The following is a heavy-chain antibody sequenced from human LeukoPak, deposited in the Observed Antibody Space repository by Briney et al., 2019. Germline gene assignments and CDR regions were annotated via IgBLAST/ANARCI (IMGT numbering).Heavy chain of an antibody. V-gene: IGHV3-21*01. CDR3: ARGDYSGSYYFDY. D-gene: IGHD1-26*01. J-gene: IGHJ4*02. Sequence: GGSLRLSCAASGFTFSSYAMNWVRQAPGKGLEWVSSISSSSSYIYYADSVKGRFTISRDNAKNSLYLQMNSLRAEDTAVYYCARGDYSGSYYFDYWGQGTLVTVSS. CDR1: GFTFSSYA. CDR2: ISSSSSYI.